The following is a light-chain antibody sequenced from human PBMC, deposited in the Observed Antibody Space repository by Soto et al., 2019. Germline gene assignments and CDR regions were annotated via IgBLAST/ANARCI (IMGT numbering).Light chain of an antibody. CDR2: AAS. CDR3: QQLSSYPYT. Sequence: IQLTQSPSSMSASVGDRVTITCRASQDISNYLAWYQLKPGKAPNLLIYAASTLQSGVPSRFSGSGSGTDFTLTVSSLQPEDFAAYHCQQLSSYPYTFGQGTKLEIK. J-gene: IGKJ2*01. CDR1: QDISNY. V-gene: IGKV1-9*01.